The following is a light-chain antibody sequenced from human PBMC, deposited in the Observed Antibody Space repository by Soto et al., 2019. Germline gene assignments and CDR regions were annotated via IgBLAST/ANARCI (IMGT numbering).Light chain of an antibody. CDR2: GAY. CDR1: QSIRSN. Sequence: EIVMTQSPSSLSASVGERATISCRASQSIRSNLSWYHQKPGQAPKLLIYGAYTLHTGTPARFTGSGSGTDFTLTISSLQPEDFAVYYCQQNYTSPYTFGQGTKLEIK. V-gene: IGKV1-39*01. CDR3: QQNYTSPYT. J-gene: IGKJ2*01.